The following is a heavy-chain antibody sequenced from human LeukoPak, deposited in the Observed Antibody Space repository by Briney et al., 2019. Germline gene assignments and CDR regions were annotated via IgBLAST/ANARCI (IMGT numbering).Heavy chain of an antibody. CDR1: GFTFDDYA. Sequence: GGSLRLSCAASGFTFDDYAMRWVRQAPGKGLEWVSGISGSGGSTYYADSVKGRYTISRDNSKNTLYLQMNSLRAEDTAVYYCAKAEGWLPTGFDYWGQGTLVTVSS. CDR2: ISGSGGST. CDR3: AKAEGWLPTGFDY. D-gene: IGHD1-1*01. J-gene: IGHJ4*02. V-gene: IGHV3-23*01.